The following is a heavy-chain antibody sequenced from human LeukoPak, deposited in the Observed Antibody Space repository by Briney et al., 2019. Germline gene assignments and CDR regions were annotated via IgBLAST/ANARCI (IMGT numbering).Heavy chain of an antibody. CDR2: INSDGSST. D-gene: IGHD6-19*01. J-gene: IGHJ4*02. V-gene: IGHV3-74*01. CDR3: ARETDQWLVYFDY. CDR1: GFTFSSYW. Sequence: GGSLRLSCAASGFTFSSYWMHWVRQAPGKGLVWVSRINSDGSSTSYADSVKGRFTISRDNAKNTLYLQMKSLRAEDTAVYYCARETDQWLVYFDYWGQGTLVTVSS.